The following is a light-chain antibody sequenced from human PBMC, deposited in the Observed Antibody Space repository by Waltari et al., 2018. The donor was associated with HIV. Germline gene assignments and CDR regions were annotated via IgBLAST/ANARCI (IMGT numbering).Light chain of an antibody. V-gene: IGKV1-5*03. CDR2: KAS. CDR3: QQYNTFST. J-gene: IGKJ1*01. Sequence: DIQMTQSPSTLSASVGDRFTITCRASQNINSWLAWYQQKPGKAPKLLIYKASSLESGVPSRFSGSRSGTEFTLTISSLQPDDFATYYCQQYNTFSTFGQGTKVEIK. CDR1: QNINSW.